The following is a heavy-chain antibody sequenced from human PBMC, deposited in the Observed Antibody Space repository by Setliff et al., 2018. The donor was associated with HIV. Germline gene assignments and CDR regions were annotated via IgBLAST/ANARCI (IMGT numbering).Heavy chain of an antibody. CDR3: ASSNVVVVTASVSDAFDI. D-gene: IGHD2-21*02. J-gene: IGHJ3*02. V-gene: IGHV3-74*01. CDR1: GFTFSSYS. CDR2: LNSDGRST. Sequence: LRLSCAASGFTFSSYSMYWVRQAPGKGLMWVSRLNSDGRSTTYADSVKGRFTISRGNARNTVFLQMNSLRAEDSAVYYCASSNVVVVTASVSDAFDIWGQGTMVTVSS.